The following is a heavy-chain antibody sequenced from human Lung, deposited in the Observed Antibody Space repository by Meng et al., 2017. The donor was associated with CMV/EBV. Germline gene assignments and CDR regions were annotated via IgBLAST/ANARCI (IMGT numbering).Heavy chain of an antibody. J-gene: IGHJ5*02. CDR1: GYTFSGYY. Sequence: KASGYTFSGYYIRWVRQAPGQGLEWMGIINPSGDHTWYSQKFQGRVTMTRDTSTSTVYMELSSLRFEDTAVYYCARDNSYINSWWFDPWGQGTLVTVSS. CDR2: INPSGDHT. D-gene: IGHD4-23*01. V-gene: IGHV1-46*01. CDR3: ARDNSYINSWWFDP.